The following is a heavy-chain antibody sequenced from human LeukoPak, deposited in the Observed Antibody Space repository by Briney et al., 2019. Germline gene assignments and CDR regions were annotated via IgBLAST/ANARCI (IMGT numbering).Heavy chain of an antibody. V-gene: IGHV3-7*01. CDR3: AREQDDSSGYYTPAGDY. CDR1: GFTFSSYW. CDR2: IKQDGSEK. Sequence: GGSLRLSCAASGFTFSSYWMSWVRQAPGKGLEWVANIKQDGSEKYYVDSVKGRFTISRDNAKNSLYLQMNSLRAEDTAVYYCAREQDDSSGYYTPAGDYWGQGTLVTVSS. D-gene: IGHD3-22*01. J-gene: IGHJ4*02.